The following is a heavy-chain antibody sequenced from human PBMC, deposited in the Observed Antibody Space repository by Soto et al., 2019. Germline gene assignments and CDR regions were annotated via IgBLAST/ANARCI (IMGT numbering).Heavy chain of an antibody. CDR3: ARKDKSGYFNWFDP. J-gene: IGHJ5*02. V-gene: IGHV5-51*01. D-gene: IGHD3-22*01. CDR2: IFPSDSDT. CDR1: GYRFTSYC. Sequence: GECLKISCRTSGYRFTSYCIAWVLQMPGKGLEWMGIIFPSDSDTRYSPSFQGQVTISADRSTSTVFLQWASLKASDTAVYFCARKDKSGYFNWFDPWGQGTLVTVSS.